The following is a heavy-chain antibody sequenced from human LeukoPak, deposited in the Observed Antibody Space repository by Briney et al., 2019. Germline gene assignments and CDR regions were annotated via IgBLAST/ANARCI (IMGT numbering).Heavy chain of an antibody. CDR1: GSTFSSYA. V-gene: IGHV3-23*01. CDR2: ISGSGFTT. D-gene: IGHD3-16*02. Sequence: PGGFLRLSCAASGSTFSSYAMSWVRQAPGKGLEWVSAISGSGFTTYYADSVKGRFTISRDNSKNTLYLQMNSLRAEDTAVYYCAKSLEDYVWGSYRYHYDYWGQGTLVTVSS. CDR3: AKSLEDYVWGSYRYHYDY. J-gene: IGHJ4*02.